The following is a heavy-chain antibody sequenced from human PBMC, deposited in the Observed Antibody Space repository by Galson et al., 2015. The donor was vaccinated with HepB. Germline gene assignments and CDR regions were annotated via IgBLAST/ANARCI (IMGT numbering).Heavy chain of an antibody. J-gene: IGHJ3*02. V-gene: IGHV3-21*01. CDR3: ARVYCSGGSCYSPRPYDAFDI. D-gene: IGHD2-15*01. CDR1: GFTFSSYS. CDR2: ISSSSSYI. Sequence: SLRLSCAASGFTFSSYSMNWVRQAPGKGLEWVSSISSSSSYIYYADSVKGRFTISRDNAKNSLYLQMNSLRAEDTAVYYCARVYCSGGSCYSPRPYDAFDIWGQGTMVTVSS.